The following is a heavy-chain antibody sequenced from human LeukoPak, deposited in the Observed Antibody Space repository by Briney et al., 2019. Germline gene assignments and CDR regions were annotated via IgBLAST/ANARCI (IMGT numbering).Heavy chain of an antibody. CDR1: GFTVSSNY. CDR3: AKRERYDILTGYHIDY. Sequence: GGSLRLSCAASGFTVSSNYMSWVRQAPGKGLEWVSVIYSGGSTYYADSVKGRFTISRDNSKNTLYLQMNSLRAEDTAVYYCAKRERYDILTGYHIDYWGQGTLVTVSS. D-gene: IGHD3-9*01. CDR2: IYSGGST. J-gene: IGHJ4*02. V-gene: IGHV3-53*01.